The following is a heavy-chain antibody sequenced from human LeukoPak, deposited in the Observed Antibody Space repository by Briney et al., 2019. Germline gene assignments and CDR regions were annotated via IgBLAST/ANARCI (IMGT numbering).Heavy chain of an antibody. CDR1: GFTLSSYA. CDR2: ISGSGGST. V-gene: IGHV3-23*01. CDR3: AKGSLRFLEWLSHYYYYGMDV. Sequence: PGGSLRLSCAASGFTLSSYAMSWVRQAPGKGLEWVSAISGSGGSTYYADSVKGRFTISRDNSKNTLYLQMNSLRAEDTAVYYCAKGSLRFLEWLSHYYYYGMDVWGQGTTVTVSS. D-gene: IGHD3-3*01. J-gene: IGHJ6*02.